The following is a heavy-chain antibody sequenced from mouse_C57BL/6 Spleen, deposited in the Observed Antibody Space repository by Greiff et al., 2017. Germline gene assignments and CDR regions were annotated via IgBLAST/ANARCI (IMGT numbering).Heavy chain of an antibody. Sequence: VQLQQPGAELVKPGASVKLSCKASGYTFTSYWMHWVKQRPGQGLEWIGMIHPNSGSTNYNEKFKSKATLTVDKSSSTAYMQLSSLTSEDSAVYYCVPPLYYGSSYDSMDYWGQGTSVTVSS. J-gene: IGHJ4*01. CDR2: IHPNSGST. CDR3: VPPLYYGSSYDSMDY. V-gene: IGHV1-64*01. D-gene: IGHD1-1*01. CDR1: GYTFTSYW.